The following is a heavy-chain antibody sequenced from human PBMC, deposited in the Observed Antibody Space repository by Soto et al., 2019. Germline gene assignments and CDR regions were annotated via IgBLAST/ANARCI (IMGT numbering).Heavy chain of an antibody. Sequence: QLQLQESGPGLVKPSETLSLTCTVSGGSISSSNYYWGWIRQPPGKGLEWIGSIYYSGSTYYNPSLKSRLTISVDTSKTQFSLKLSSVTAADTAVYYCARRGRFVVVPDAMVNYGMDVWGQGTTVTVSS. D-gene: IGHD2-2*01. CDR1: GGSISSSNYY. CDR2: IYYSGST. CDR3: ARRGRFVVVPDAMVNYGMDV. V-gene: IGHV4-39*01. J-gene: IGHJ6*02.